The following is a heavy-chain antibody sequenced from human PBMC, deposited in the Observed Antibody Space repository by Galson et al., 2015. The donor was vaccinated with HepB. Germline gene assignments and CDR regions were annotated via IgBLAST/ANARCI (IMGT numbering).Heavy chain of an antibody. J-gene: IGHJ5*02. Sequence: SLRLSCATSGFTFSNYWMHWVRHAPGKGLVWVSRINSDGSSTGYADSVRGRFTISRDNADNTLYLQMNSLRAEDTAVYYCARGVGTVTTKNNWFVPWGQGTLVTVSS. CDR2: INSDGSST. CDR1: GFTFSNYW. CDR3: ARGVGTVTTKNNWFVP. V-gene: IGHV3-74*01. D-gene: IGHD4-11*01.